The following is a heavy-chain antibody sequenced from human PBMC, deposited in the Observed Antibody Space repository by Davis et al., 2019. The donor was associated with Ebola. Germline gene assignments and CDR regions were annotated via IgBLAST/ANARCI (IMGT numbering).Heavy chain of an antibody. D-gene: IGHD5/OR15-5a*01. V-gene: IGHV3-7*01. CDR1: GFTFSSYW. J-gene: IGHJ6*02. CDR2: IKQDGSEK. CDR3: ARRSTEFYYYYYGMDV. Sequence: PGGSLRLSCAASGFTFSSYWMSWVRQAPGKGLEWVANIKQDGSEKYYVDSVKGRFTISRDNAKNSLYLQMNNLRAEDTAVYYCARRSTEFYYYYYGMDVWGQGTTVTVSS.